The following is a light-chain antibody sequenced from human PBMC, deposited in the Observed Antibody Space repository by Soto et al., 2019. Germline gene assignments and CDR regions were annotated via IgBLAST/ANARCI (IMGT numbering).Light chain of an antibody. Sequence: EIVLTQSTGTLSLSPGERAALSCRASQRVSSSYLAWYQQKPGQAPRLLIYGASTRATGIPDRFSGSGSGTDFSLTISRLEPEDFAVYYCQQYGSSIYTFGQGTKLEIK. V-gene: IGKV3-20*01. CDR3: QQYGSSIYT. CDR2: GAS. J-gene: IGKJ2*01. CDR1: QRVSSSY.